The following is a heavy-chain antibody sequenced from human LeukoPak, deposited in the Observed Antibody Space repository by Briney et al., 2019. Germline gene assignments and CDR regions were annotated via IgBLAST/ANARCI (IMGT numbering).Heavy chain of an antibody. CDR1: GGSISSYY. J-gene: IGHJ4*02. V-gene: IGHV4-59*08. Sequence: SETLSLTCTVSGGSISSYYWSWIRQPPGKGLGWIGYIYYSGSTNYNPSLNSRVTISVDTSKNQFSLKLSSVTAADTAVYYCARLAPYSSSCFDYWGQGTLVTVSS. CDR3: ARLAPYSSSCFDY. CDR2: IYYSGST. D-gene: IGHD6-6*01.